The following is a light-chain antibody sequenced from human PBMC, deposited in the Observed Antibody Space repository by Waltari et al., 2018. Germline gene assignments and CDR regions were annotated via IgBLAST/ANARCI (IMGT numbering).Light chain of an antibody. V-gene: IGLV2-14*01. CDR1: GSDVGGYDY. CDR2: DVY. J-gene: IGLJ2*01. CDR3: SSYTSSGVV. Sequence: QSALTQPASVSGSPGQAIIISCTGTGSDVGGYDYVSWYQQYPGKAPRLIIYDVYNRPSGVSNLFSGSKSHHTASLTISGLQAEAESVYYCSSYTSSGVVFGGGTKLTVL.